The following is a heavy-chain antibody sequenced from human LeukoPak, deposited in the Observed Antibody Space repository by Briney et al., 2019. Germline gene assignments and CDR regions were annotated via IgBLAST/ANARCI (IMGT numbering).Heavy chain of an antibody. V-gene: IGHV1-2*02. CDR1: GYTFTGYY. Sequence: GASVKVSCKSSGYTFTGYYMHWVRQAPGQGLEWMGWINPNSGGTNYTQKFQGRVTMTRDTSISTAYMELISLRSDDTAVYYCASGMEGWYFDLWGRGTLVTVSS. D-gene: IGHD3-3*01. J-gene: IGHJ2*01. CDR3: ASGMEGWYFDL. CDR2: INPNSGGT.